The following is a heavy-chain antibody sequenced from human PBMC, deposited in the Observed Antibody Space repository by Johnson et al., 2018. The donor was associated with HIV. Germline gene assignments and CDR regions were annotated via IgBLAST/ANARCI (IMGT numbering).Heavy chain of an antibody. CDR2: IYSGGST. CDR3: AKDRSRLHDAFDI. D-gene: IGHD5-24*01. V-gene: IGHV3-66*01. J-gene: IGHJ3*02. Sequence: VQLVESGGGLVQPGGSLRLSCATSGFTFSSYAMSWVRQAPGKGLEWVSVIYSGGSTYYADSVKGRFTISRDNSKNTLYLQMNTLGPEDTAVYYCAKDRSRLHDAFDIWGQGTMVTVSS. CDR1: GFTFSSYA.